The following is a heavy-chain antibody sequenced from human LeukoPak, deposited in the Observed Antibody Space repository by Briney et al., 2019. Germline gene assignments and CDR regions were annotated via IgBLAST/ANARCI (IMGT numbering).Heavy chain of an antibody. D-gene: IGHD1-26*01. CDR3: ARLASGSYGPLTPFDY. J-gene: IGHJ4*02. CDR1: GGSISSYY. V-gene: IGHV4-59*08. CDR2: IYYSGST. Sequence: SETLSLTCTVSGGSISSYYWSWIRQPPGKGLEWIGDIYYSGSTNYNPSLKSRVTISVDTSKNQSSLRLSSVTAADTAVYYSARLASGSYGPLTPFDYWGQGTLVTVSS.